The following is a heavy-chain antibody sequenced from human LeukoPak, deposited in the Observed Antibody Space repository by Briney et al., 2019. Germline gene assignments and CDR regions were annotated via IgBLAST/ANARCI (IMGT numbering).Heavy chain of an antibody. CDR3: ARDGTHSSVYYFDY. V-gene: IGHV1-2*02. CDR1: GYTFTGYY. CDR2: INSNSGGT. Sequence: ASVKVSCKASGYTFTGYYIHWVRQAPGQGLEWMGWINSNSGGTNYAQNFQGRVTMTRDTSISTAYMELSRLRSDDTAVYYCARDGTHSSVYYFDYWGQGTLVTVSS. J-gene: IGHJ4*02. D-gene: IGHD6-25*01.